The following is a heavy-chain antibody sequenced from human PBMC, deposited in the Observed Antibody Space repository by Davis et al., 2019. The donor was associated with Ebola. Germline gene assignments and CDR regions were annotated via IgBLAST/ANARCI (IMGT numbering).Heavy chain of an antibody. CDR3: ARDILTAHIPLSYYYGMDV. D-gene: IGHD3-9*01. Sequence: ASVKVSCKASGYTFTSYGLSWVRQAPGQGLEWMGWISAYNGNTNYAQKLQGRVTMTTDTSTSTAYMELRSLRSDDTAVYYCARDILTAHIPLSYYYGMDVWGQGTTVTVSS. J-gene: IGHJ6*02. CDR1: GYTFTSYG. V-gene: IGHV1-18*01. CDR2: ISAYNGNT.